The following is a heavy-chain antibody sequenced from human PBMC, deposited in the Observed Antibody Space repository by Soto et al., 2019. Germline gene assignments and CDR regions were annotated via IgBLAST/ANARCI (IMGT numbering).Heavy chain of an antibody. CDR1: GGSINSGGYY. Sequence: SLTDTVSGGSINSGGYYWGCIRQHPGKGLEWIGYIYYSGNTYYNPSLKSRVTISLDASKNQFSLKLNSVTGADTAVYYCARERFNRYHFDYWGQGTLVTVYS. J-gene: IGHJ4*02. CDR3: ARERFNRYHFDY. D-gene: IGHD2-2*02. V-gene: IGHV4-31*03. CDR2: IYYSGNT.